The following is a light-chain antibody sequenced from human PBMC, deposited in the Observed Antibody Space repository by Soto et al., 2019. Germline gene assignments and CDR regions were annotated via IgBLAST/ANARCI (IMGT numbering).Light chain of an antibody. CDR3: QQSGSSPYT. V-gene: IGKV3-20*01. Sequence: EIVLTQSPGTLSLSPGERATLSCRASQSVSRSNFAWYQQKPGQAPRLLIYGASSRATGIPDRFSGAGSGTDFTLSINRLEPEDFAVYFCQQSGSSPYTFGQGTKLEIK. CDR1: QSVSRSN. J-gene: IGKJ2*01. CDR2: GAS.